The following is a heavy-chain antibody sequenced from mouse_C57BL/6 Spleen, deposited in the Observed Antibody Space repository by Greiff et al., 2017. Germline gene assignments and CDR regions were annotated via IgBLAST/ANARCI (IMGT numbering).Heavy chain of an antibody. V-gene: IGHV5-17*01. Sequence: EVNVVESGGGLVKPGGSLKLSCAASGFTFSDYGMHWVRQAPEKGLDWVAYISSGSSTIYYADTVKGRFTISRDNAKNTLFLQMTSLRSEDTATYYCAREGSSYNYAMDYWGQGTSVTVSS. CDR2: ISSGSSTI. D-gene: IGHD1-1*01. CDR3: AREGSSYNYAMDY. CDR1: GFTFSDYG. J-gene: IGHJ4*01.